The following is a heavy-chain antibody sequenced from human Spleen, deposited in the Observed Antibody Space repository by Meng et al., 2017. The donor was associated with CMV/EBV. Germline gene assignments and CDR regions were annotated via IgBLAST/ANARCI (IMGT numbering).Heavy chain of an antibody. CDR3: AKGGPLGSYFDY. CDR1: GVNVSHAW. CDR2: ITSATAGGAI. V-gene: IGHV3-15*01. J-gene: IGHJ4*02. Sequence: GVNVSHAWMTWVRQAQGKGLGWVGGITSATAGGAIDYAAPVAGRFTISRDDSKTTLYLEMNSLKTDDTAVYYCAKGGPLGSYFDYWGQGALGTVSS. D-gene: IGHD1-26*01.